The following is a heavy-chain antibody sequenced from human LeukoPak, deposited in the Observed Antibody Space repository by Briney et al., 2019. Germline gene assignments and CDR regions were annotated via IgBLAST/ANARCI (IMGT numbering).Heavy chain of an antibody. J-gene: IGHJ3*02. CDR1: GFTFHNYW. D-gene: IGHD1-26*01. Sequence: TGGSLRLSCAASGFTFHNYWMTWVRQAPGKGLEWVATIRGDGNENFHVDSVKGRFTISRDNANNSLHLRMNSLRVDDTAVYYCARDRSYYGDAYDIWGHGTLVTVSS. CDR2: IRGDGNEN. CDR3: ARDRSYYGDAYDI. V-gene: IGHV3-7*01.